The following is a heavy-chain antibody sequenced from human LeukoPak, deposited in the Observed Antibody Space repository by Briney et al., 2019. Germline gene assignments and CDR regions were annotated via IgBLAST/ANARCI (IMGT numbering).Heavy chain of an antibody. Sequence: GESLTLFCAASGFTFGSYALSWVRRAPGKGLAWVAVIYIGGSTNYADSVKGRFTISRDNSKHTLYLQMNSLRAEDTALYFCARASDPWLQLTWGQGTLVTVSS. CDR3: ARASDPWLQLT. CDR1: GFTFGSYA. V-gene: IGHV3-53*01. CDR2: IYIGGST. D-gene: IGHD5-24*01. J-gene: IGHJ5*02.